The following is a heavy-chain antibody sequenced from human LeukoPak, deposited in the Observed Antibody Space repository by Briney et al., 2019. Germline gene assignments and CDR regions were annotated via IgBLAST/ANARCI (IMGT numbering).Heavy chain of an antibody. CDR3: ARDRRRIVVVPANRGAAFDI. CDR1: GFTFSSYS. J-gene: IGHJ3*02. V-gene: IGHV3-21*01. Sequence: PGGSLRLSCAASGFTFSSYSMNWVRQAPGKGLEWVSSISSSSSYIYCADSVKGRFTISRDNAKNSLYLQMNSLRAEDTAVYYCARDRRRIVVVPANRGAAFDIWGQGTMVTVSS. CDR2: ISSSSSYI. D-gene: IGHD2-2*01.